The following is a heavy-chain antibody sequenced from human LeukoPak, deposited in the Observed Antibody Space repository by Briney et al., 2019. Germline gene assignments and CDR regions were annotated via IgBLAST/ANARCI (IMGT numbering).Heavy chain of an antibody. D-gene: IGHD4-17*01. V-gene: IGHV3-53*01. CDR2: IYSGGST. Sequence: PGGSLRLSCAASGFTVSSNYMSWVRQAPGKGLGWVSVIYSGGSTYYADAVKGRFTISRDNSKNTLYLQMNSLRAEDTAVYYCARDSDYGDYYYYGMDVWGQGTTVTVSS. J-gene: IGHJ6*02. CDR1: GFTVSSNY. CDR3: ARDSDYGDYYYYGMDV.